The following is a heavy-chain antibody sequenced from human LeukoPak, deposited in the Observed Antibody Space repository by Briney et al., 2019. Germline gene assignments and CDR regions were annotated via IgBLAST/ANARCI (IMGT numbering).Heavy chain of an antibody. CDR3: ARMKDGYNSYFDY. J-gene: IGHJ4*02. Sequence: GGSLRLSCAASGFTFSSYAMHWVRQAPGKGLEWVAVISYDGSNKYYADSVKGRFTISGDNSKNTLYLQMNSLRAEDTAVYYCARMKDGYNSYFDYWGQGTLVTVSS. CDR2: ISYDGSNK. CDR1: GFTFSSYA. D-gene: IGHD5-24*01. V-gene: IGHV3-30-3*01.